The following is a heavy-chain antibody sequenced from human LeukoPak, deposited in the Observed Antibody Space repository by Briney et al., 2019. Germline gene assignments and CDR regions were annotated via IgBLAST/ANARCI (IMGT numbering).Heavy chain of an antibody. CDR1: GFTFSSYG. CDR3: ARDSNYYDSSGYFDY. Sequence: PGGSLRLSCAASGFTFSSYGMSWVRQAPGKGLEWVSSISSSSSYIYYADSVKGRFTISRDNAKNSLYLQMNSLRAEDTAVYYCARDSNYYDSSGYFDYWGQGTLVTVSS. CDR2: ISSSSSYI. J-gene: IGHJ4*02. V-gene: IGHV3-21*01. D-gene: IGHD3-22*01.